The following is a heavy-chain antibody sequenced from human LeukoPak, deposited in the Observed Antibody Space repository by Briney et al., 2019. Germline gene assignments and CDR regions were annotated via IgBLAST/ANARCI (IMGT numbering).Heavy chain of an antibody. CDR3: ARKRQWLAEFDY. CDR1: GFTFSSNA. V-gene: IGHV3-23*01. Sequence: GGSLRLSCAASGFTFSSNAMTWVRQAPGKGLEWVSSISGNGGTPYYADSVKGRFTISRDNSKNTLYLQVSSLRAEDTAIYYCARKRQWLAEFDYWGQGTLVTVSS. D-gene: IGHD6-19*01. CDR2: ISGNGGTP. J-gene: IGHJ4*02.